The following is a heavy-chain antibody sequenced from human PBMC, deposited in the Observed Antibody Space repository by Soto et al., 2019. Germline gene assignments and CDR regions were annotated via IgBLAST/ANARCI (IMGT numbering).Heavy chain of an antibody. Sequence: QVQLVESGGGVVQPGRSLRLSCAASGFTFSSYGMHWVRQAPGKGLEWVAVIWYDGSNKYYADSVKGRFAISRDNSKNTLYLQMNSLRAEDTAVYYCASDTSRSSGYPDYWGQGTLVTVSS. D-gene: IGHD3-22*01. J-gene: IGHJ4*02. V-gene: IGHV3-33*01. CDR3: ASDTSRSSGYPDY. CDR1: GFTFSSYG. CDR2: IWYDGSNK.